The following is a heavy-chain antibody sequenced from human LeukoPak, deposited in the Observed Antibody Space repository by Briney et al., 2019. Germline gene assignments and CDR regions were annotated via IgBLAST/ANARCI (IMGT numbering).Heavy chain of an antibody. CDR2: INPSGGGT. J-gene: IGHJ4*02. Sequence: GASVKVSCKASGYTFTSFHMHWVRQAPGQGLEWMGIINPSGGGTSYPQKFQGRVTMTRAPSTSTVYMELSSLTSEDTAVYYCARAPHPSAGDNFDYWGQGTLVTVSS. CDR1: GYTFTSFH. D-gene: IGHD2-15*01. CDR3: ARAPHPSAGDNFDY. V-gene: IGHV1-46*01.